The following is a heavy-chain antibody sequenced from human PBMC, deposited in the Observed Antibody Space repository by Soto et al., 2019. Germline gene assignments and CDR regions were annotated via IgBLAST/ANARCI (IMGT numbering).Heavy chain of an antibody. D-gene: IGHD3-10*01. CDR2: MNPNSGKT. CDR1: GYSFISSD. J-gene: IGHJ6*02. V-gene: IGHV1-8*01. Sequence: QVQLVQSGAEVKKPGASVKVSCKASGYSFISSDINWVRQATGQGLEWMGWMNPNSGKTGYAQKFQGRVTMTRNTSISTVYMELSSLRSEDTAVYCCARGSRFGVMDVWGQGTTVTVSS. CDR3: ARGSRFGVMDV.